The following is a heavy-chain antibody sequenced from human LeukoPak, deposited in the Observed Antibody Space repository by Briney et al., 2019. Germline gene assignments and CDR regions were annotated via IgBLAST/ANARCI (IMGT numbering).Heavy chain of an antibody. CDR2: TYYASNWYN. CDR1: GDSVSNNSAA. J-gene: IGHJ6*03. D-gene: IGHD3-10*01. V-gene: IGHV6-1*01. Sequence: SQTLSLTCAISGDSVSNNSAAWNWIRQSPSRGLEWLGRTYYASNWYNDYALTVKSRITINTDTSKNQFSLHLNSLTPEDTAVYYCARERSAGSRLYDYYYMDVWGKGTTVTISS. CDR3: ARERSAGSRLYDYYYMDV.